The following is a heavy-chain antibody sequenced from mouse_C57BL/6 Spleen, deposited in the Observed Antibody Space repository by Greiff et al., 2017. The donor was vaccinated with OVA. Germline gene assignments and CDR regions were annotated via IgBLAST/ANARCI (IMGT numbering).Heavy chain of an antibody. Sequence: QVQLQQPGAELVRPGTSVKLSCKASGYTFTSYWMHWVKQRPGQGLEWIGVIDPSDSDTKYNPKFKGKATLTVDTSSSTAYMQLSSLTSEDSAVYYCARHYDGHFDYWGKGTTLTVSS. J-gene: IGHJ2*01. CDR2: IDPSDSDT. CDR3: ARHYDGHFDY. V-gene: IGHV1-59*01. D-gene: IGHD1-2*01. CDR1: GYTFTSYW.